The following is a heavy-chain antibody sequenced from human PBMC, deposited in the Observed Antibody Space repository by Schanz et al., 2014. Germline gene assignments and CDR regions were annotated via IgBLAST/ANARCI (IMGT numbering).Heavy chain of an antibody. J-gene: IGHJ6*02. CDR2: INPNSGGT. CDR3: ARDGHSSNWRSYFFYGLDV. Sequence: QVQLVQSGAEVKKPGASVKVSCKASGYTFTGHYMHWVRQAPGQGLEWMGRINPNSGGTNYAQKFQGRSTMTWDTSTSTAYMESRRLRSDDTAIYYCARDGHSSNWRSYFFYGLDVWGQGTTVTVSS. V-gene: IGHV1-2*06. CDR1: GYTFTGHY. D-gene: IGHD6-13*01.